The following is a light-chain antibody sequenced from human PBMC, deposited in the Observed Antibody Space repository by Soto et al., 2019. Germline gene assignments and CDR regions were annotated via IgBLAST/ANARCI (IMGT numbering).Light chain of an antibody. Sequence: ERVMTQSPATLSVSPGERATLSCMASQSVSSNLAWYQQKPGQAPRLLIFGASTRATGIPARFSGSGSGTEFTLTISSLQSEDFAVYYCQQYNNWPAITFGQGTRLEIK. J-gene: IGKJ5*01. CDR3: QQYNNWPAIT. V-gene: IGKV3D-15*01. CDR1: QSVSSN. CDR2: GAS.